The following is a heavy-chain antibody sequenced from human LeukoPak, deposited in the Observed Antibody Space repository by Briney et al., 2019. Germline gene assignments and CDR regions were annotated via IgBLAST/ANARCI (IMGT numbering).Heavy chain of an antibody. CDR3: AKGSDYNLYFDH. CDR2: ISGSSEGT. CDR1: GFTFSTYA. J-gene: IGHJ5*02. Sequence: GGSLRLSCAASGFTFSTYAMNWVRQAPGKGLEWVSTISGSSEGTYYADSVKGRFTISRDSSKDTVYQQMDSLRAEDTAVYYCAKGSDYNLYFDHWGQGALVTVSS. V-gene: IGHV3-23*01. D-gene: IGHD1-26*01.